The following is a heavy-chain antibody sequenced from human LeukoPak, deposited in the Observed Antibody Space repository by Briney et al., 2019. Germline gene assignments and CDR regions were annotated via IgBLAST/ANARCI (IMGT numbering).Heavy chain of an antibody. D-gene: IGHD1-26*01. CDR3: ARYGPSASGRSLDY. CDR1: GFTFSSYG. Sequence: GRSLRLSCAASGFTFSSYGMHWVRQAPGKGLEWVSAISGSGGSTSYADSVKGRFTISRDNSKSTLDLQMSSLRAEDTAVYYCARYGPSASGRSLDYWGQGTLVTVSS. CDR2: ISGSGGST. V-gene: IGHV3-23*01. J-gene: IGHJ4*02.